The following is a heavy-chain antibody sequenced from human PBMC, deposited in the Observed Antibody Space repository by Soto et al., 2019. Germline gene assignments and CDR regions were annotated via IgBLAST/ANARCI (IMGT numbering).Heavy chain of an antibody. J-gene: IGHJ6*02. CDR1: GYSFTSYW. D-gene: IGHD2-2*01. CDR3: ARHYCSSTSCYPVYYYYYGMDV. CDR2: IYPGYSDT. V-gene: IGHV5-51*01. Sequence: GESLKISCKGSGYSFTSYWIGWVRQMPGKGLEWMGIIYPGYSDTRYSPSFQGQVTISADKSISTAYLQWSSLKASDTAMYYCARHYCSSTSCYPVYYYYYGMDVWGQGTTVTVSS.